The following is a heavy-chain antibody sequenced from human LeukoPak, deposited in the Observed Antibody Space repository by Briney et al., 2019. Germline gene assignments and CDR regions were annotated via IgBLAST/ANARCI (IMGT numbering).Heavy chain of an antibody. V-gene: IGHV1-2*02. CDR3: ATSGPSTIFGVVIIHPPVFDY. J-gene: IGHJ4*01. CDR2: INPNSGGT. CDR1: GYTFTGYY. Sequence: GASVKVSCKASGYTFTGYYMHWVRQAPGQGLEWMGWINPNSGGTNYAQKFQGRVTMTEDTYTDTAYMELSSLTSEDTAVYYCATSGPSTIFGVVIIHPPVFDYWGHGTLVTVPS. D-gene: IGHD3-3*01.